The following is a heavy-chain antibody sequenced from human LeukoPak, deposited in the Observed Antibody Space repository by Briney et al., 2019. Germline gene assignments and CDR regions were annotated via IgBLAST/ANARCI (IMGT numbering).Heavy chain of an antibody. D-gene: IGHD5-12*01. Sequence: ASVKVSRKASGYTFTGYYMHWVRQAPGQGLEWMGWINPNSGGTNYAQKFQGRVTMTRDTSISTAYMDLSRLRSDDTAVYYCARADIVGTILTDAFHIWGQGTRVTVSS. CDR1: GYTFTGYY. J-gene: IGHJ3*02. CDR2: INPNSGGT. V-gene: IGHV1-2*02. CDR3: ARADIVGTILTDAFHI.